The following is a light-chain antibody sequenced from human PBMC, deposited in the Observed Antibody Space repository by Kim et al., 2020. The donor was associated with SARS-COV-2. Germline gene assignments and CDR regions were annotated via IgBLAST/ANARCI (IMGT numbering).Light chain of an antibody. CDR1: SGSIASNY. CDR3: QSYDSSNQV. V-gene: IGLV6-57*02. J-gene: IGLJ3*02. CDR2: EDN. Sequence: GKTVTISCTGSSGSIASNYVQWYQQRPGSAPTTVIYEDNQRPSGVPHRFSGSIDSSSNSASLTISGLKTEDEADYYCQSYDSSNQVFGGGTQLTVL.